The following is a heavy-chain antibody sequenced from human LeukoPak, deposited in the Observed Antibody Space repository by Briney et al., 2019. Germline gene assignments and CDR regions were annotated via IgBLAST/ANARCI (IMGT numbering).Heavy chain of an antibody. Sequence: GGSLRLSCAASGFTFSSYAMSWVRQAPGKGLEWVSAISGSGGSTYYADSVKGRFTISRDNSKNTLYLQMNSLRAEDTAVYYCAKSLDIVVVPAAYKGDAFGIWGQGTMVTVSS. D-gene: IGHD2-2*03. CDR2: ISGSGGST. V-gene: IGHV3-23*01. CDR3: AKSLDIVVVPAAYKGDAFGI. CDR1: GFTFSSYA. J-gene: IGHJ3*02.